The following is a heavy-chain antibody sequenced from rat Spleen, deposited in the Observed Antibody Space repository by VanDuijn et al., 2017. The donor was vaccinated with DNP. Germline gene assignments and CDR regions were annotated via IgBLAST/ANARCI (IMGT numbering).Heavy chain of an antibody. CDR1: RFTFNNFW. CDR3: VRAVYNSGYGWYFDF. J-gene: IGHJ1*01. Sequence: EVRLVESGGDLVQPGRSLKLSCVASRFTFNNFWMTWFRQVPGKGLEWAASISSSGGRTYYPDSVKGRFTISRDNAKNTLYLQMNSLRSEDTATYYCVRAVYNSGYGWYFDFWGPGTMVTVSS. D-gene: IGHD4-3*01. V-gene: IGHV5-31*01. CDR2: ISSSGGRT.